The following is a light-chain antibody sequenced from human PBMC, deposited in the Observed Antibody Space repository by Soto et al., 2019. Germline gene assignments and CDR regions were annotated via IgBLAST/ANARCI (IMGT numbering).Light chain of an antibody. CDR2: DVS. CDR3: CSYAGSYTVV. Sequence: QSALTQPRSVSGSPGQSVTISCTGTSSDVGGYNYVSWYQQHPGKAPKLMIYDVSKRPSGVPDRFSGSKSGNTASLTISGLQAGDEADYYGCSYAGSYTVVFGGGTKVTVL. J-gene: IGLJ2*01. CDR1: SSDVGGYNY. V-gene: IGLV2-11*01.